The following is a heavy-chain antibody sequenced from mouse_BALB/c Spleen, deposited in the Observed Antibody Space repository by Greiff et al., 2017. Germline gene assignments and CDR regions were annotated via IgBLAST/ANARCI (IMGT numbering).Heavy chain of an antibody. CDR1: GFTFSSYT. CDR3: ARHDYGYFDV. CDR2: ISNGGGST. J-gene: IGHJ1*01. V-gene: IGHV5-12-2*01. Sequence: EVNVVESGGGLVRPGVSLKLSCAASGFTFSSYTMSWVRQTPEKRLEWVAYISNGGGSTYYPDTVKGRFTISRDNAKNTLYLQMSSLKSEDTAMYYCARHDYGYFDVWGAGTTVTVSS.